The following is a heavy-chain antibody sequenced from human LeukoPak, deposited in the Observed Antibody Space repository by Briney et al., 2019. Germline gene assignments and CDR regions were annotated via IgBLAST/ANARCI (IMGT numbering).Heavy chain of an antibody. Sequence: PGRSLRLSCVGSGFTFSNAWMSWVRQAPGKGLEWVARVKSKANGETIDYAAPVKGRFTISRDDSKNTVYLQMNSLKTEDTAVYYCATGIYFDFWGRGTLVTVSS. CDR1: GFTFSNAW. CDR2: VKSKANGETI. V-gene: IGHV3-15*01. CDR3: ATGIYFDF. J-gene: IGHJ4*02.